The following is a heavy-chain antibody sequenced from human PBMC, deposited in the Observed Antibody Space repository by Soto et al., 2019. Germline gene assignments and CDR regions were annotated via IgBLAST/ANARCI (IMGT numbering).Heavy chain of an antibody. Sequence: SQTLSLTCAISGDSVSGNRAAWNWIRQSPSRGLEWLGRTYYRSKWYIEYAPSVQSRMTTNPDTPKNQISLQLNSVTLADTAVYFCATGMLIRGHHCMDVWGQGTSVTVSS. CDR2: TYYRSKWYI. CDR3: ATGMLIRGHHCMDV. D-gene: IGHD3-10*01. V-gene: IGHV6-1*01. CDR1: GDSVSGNRAA. J-gene: IGHJ6*02.